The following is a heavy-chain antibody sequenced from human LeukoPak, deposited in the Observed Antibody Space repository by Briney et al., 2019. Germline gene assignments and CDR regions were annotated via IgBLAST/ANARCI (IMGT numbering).Heavy chain of an antibody. V-gene: IGHV3-66*01. CDR2: IYSGGST. Sequence: GGSLRLSCAASGFTFSSYAMSWVRQAPGKGLEGVSVIYSGGSTYFAASVKGRFTISRDNSKNTLYLQMNSLRAEDTAVYYCARDRLGYSSGSNYWGQGTLVTVSS. CDR1: GFTFSSYA. D-gene: IGHD5-18*01. J-gene: IGHJ4*02. CDR3: ARDRLGYSSGSNY.